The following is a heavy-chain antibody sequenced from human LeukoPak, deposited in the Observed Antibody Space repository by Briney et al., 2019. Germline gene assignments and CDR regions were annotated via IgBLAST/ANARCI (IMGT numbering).Heavy chain of an antibody. CDR1: GFTFSSYA. CDR3: ANSYGSGSYYVGVVYCDY. J-gene: IGHJ4*02. D-gene: IGHD3-10*01. CDR2: ISGSGGST. Sequence: PGGSLRLSCAASGFTFSSYAMRWVRQAPGKGLEWVSAISGSGGSTYYADSVKGRFTISRDNSKNTLYLQMNSLRAEDTAVYYCANSYGSGSYYVGVVYCDYGGRGTLVTVS. V-gene: IGHV3-23*01.